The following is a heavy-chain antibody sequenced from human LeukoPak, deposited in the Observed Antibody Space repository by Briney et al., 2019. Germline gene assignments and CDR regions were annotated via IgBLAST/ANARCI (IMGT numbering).Heavy chain of an antibody. CDR1: GGSINNYY. CDR3: ARGRYCSADICSGGDAFDI. J-gene: IGHJ3*02. CDR2: IYTRGST. Sequence: SETLSLTCTVSGGSINNYYWSWIRQPAGKGLEWIGRIYTRGSTNYNPSLKSRVTMSVDTSKNQFSLKLSSVTAADTAVYYCARGRYCSADICSGGDAFDIWGQGTMVSVSS. V-gene: IGHV4-4*07. D-gene: IGHD2-15*01.